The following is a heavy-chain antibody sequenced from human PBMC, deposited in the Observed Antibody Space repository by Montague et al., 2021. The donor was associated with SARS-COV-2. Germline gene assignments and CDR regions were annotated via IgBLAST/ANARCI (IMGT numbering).Heavy chain of an antibody. CDR3: TLLQEHL. Sequence: SLRLSCAASGFTFRTYSMNWVRQAPGKGLEWVSSINSSATYIYYAVSVKGRFTISRDNAKNSLYLQMNSLHQGPIGLPPGTLLQEHLWG. V-gene: IGHV3-21*01. CDR2: INSSATYI. CDR1: GFTFRTYS. J-gene: IGHJ6*01.